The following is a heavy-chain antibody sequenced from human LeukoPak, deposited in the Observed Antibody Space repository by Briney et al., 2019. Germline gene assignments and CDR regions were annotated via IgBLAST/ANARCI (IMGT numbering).Heavy chain of an antibody. CDR3: ARRFVTNYHYYYYYYMDV. D-gene: IGHD1-7*01. J-gene: IGHJ6*03. V-gene: IGHV4-34*01. CDR2: INHSGNT. Sequence: PSETLSLTCTVSGGSISSYYWSWIRQPPGKGLEWIGEINHSGNTNYNPSLKSRVTISVDTSENQFSLKLSSVTAADTAVYYCARRFVTNYHYYYYYYMDVWGKGTTVTISS. CDR1: GGSISSYY.